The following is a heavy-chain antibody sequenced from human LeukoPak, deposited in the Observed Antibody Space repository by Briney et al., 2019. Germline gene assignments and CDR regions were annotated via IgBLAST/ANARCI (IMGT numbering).Heavy chain of an antibody. D-gene: IGHD3-10*01. J-gene: IGHJ6*02. CDR2: IDPKSGGT. V-gene: IGHV1-2*02. Sequence: GASVKVSCKASGYTFIYYFIHWLRQAPGQGPEWMGWIDPKSGGTRYAQKFQGRFTVTSDTAISTAYMELSRLRSDDTAIFYCARTPPMEYYGLDVWGQGTPVSVS. CDR1: GYTFIYYF. CDR3: ARTPPMEYYGLDV.